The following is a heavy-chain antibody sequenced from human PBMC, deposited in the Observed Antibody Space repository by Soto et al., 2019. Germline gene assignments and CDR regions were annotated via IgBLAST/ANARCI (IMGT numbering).Heavy chain of an antibody. Sequence: PSETLSLTCTVSGGSISSYYWSWIRQPPGKGLEWIGYIYYSGSTNYNPSLKSRVTISVDTSKNQFSLKLSSVTAADTAVYYCARAPGRYYDILTGSWIWGQGPLVTVSS. V-gene: IGHV4-59*01. CDR1: GGSISSYY. CDR2: IYYSGST. CDR3: ARAPGRYYDILTGSWI. D-gene: IGHD3-9*01. J-gene: IGHJ4*02.